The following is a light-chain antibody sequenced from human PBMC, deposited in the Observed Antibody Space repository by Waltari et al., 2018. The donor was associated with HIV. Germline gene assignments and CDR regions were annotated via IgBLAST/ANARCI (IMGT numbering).Light chain of an antibody. J-gene: IGKJ1*01. CDR3: HQYFTSPRT. CDR1: QNVTTY. V-gene: IGKV3-20*01. Sequence: ELVLTQSPDTLSSSPGERATLSCRASQNVTTYLAWYQQKPGQGPRLLFYGTSHRATDISDRFSGNGSGTDFTLTISRLEPEDFAVYYCHQYFTSPRTFGQGTKVEVK. CDR2: GTS.